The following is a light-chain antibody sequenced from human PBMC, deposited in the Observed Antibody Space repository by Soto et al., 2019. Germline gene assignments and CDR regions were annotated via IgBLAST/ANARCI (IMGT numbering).Light chain of an antibody. J-gene: IGKJ3*01. Sequence: DIQMTQSPASLSASVGDRVTITCRASQSISNYLNWYQQKPGKAPNLLIYAASSLRSGVPSRFSGSGSGTEFTLTISSLQPEDFATYSCQQFYTTLFTFGPGTNVEIK. CDR2: AAS. CDR1: QSISNY. V-gene: IGKV1-39*01. CDR3: QQFYTTLFT.